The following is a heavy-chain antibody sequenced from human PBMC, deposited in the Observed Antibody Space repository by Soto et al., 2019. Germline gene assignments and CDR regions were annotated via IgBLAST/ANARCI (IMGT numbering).Heavy chain of an antibody. V-gene: IGHV1-3*01. CDR1: GYTFTSYA. Sequence: QVQLVQSGAEVKKPGASVKVSCKASGYTFTSYAMHWVRQAPGQRLEWMGWINAGNGNTKYSQKFQGRVTITRDTSASTAYMELSSRRSEDTAVYYCARGTRIAARPSGTLDYWGQGTLVTVSS. J-gene: IGHJ4*02. CDR2: INAGNGNT. D-gene: IGHD6-6*01. CDR3: ARGTRIAARPSGTLDY.